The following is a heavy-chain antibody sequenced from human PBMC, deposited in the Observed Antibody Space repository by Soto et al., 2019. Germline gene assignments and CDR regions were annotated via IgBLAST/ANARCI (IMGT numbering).Heavy chain of an antibody. CDR3: ARGIPLAGLGYYFDY. Sequence: ASVKVSCKASGYTFTGYYIHWVRQAPGQGLEWLGWINPNSGATYYAQNFQGWVTMTRDTSISTAYMELSSLRSDDTAVYYCARGIPLAGLGYYFDYWGQGTPVTVSS. V-gene: IGHV1-2*04. CDR2: INPNSGAT. CDR1: GYTFTGYY. J-gene: IGHJ4*02. D-gene: IGHD6-19*01.